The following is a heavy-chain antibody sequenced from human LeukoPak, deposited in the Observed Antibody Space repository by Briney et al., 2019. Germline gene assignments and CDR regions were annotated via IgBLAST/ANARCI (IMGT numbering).Heavy chain of an antibody. Sequence: GESLKISCKGSGYIFTSYWIGWVRQIPGKGLEWMGIIYPGDSDTRYSPSFQGQVTISADKSISTAYLQWSSLKASDTAMYYCARPMSYYDSSGYYYGTYYYGMDVWGQGTTVTVSS. CDR2: IYPGDSDT. D-gene: IGHD3-22*01. CDR3: ARPMSYYDSSGYYYGTYYYGMDV. J-gene: IGHJ6*02. V-gene: IGHV5-51*01. CDR1: GYIFTSYW.